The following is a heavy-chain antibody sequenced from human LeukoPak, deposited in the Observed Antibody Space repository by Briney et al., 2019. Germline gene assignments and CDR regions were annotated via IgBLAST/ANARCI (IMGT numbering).Heavy chain of an antibody. D-gene: IGHD2-8*01. V-gene: IGHV1-2*04. J-gene: IGHJ6*04. CDR2: INPNSGGT. CDR3: ARDNGSGMDV. Sequence: GASVKVSCKSSGYTFTGYYMPWVRQPPGQGLEWMGWINPNSGGTNYAQKFQGWVTMTRDTSTSTAYMELSRLRSDDTAVYYCARDNGSGMDVWGKGTTVTVSS. CDR1: GYTFTGYY.